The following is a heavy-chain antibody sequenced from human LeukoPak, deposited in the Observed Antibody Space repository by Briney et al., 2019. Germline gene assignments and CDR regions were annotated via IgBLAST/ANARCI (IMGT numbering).Heavy chain of an antibody. J-gene: IGHJ4*02. V-gene: IGHV4-59*13. Sequence: SETLSLTCTVSGGSISSYYGSWFRNPPGKELEWIGYIYYSGSTNYNPSLKSRVTISVDTSKNQFSLKLSSVTAADTAVYYCASGLHTDYFDYWGQGTLVTVSS. CDR1: GGSISSYY. CDR3: ASGLHTDYFDY. CDR2: IYYSGST.